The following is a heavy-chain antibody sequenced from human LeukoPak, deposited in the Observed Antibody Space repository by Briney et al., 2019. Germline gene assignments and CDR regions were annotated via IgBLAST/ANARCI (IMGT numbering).Heavy chain of an antibody. CDR3: ARDRGTAMVPFFDY. Sequence: SETLSLTCTVSGGSISSGGYYWSWIRQHPGKGLEWIGYIYYSGSTYYNPSLKSRVTISVDTSKNQFSLKLSSVTAADTAVYYCARDRGTAMVPFFDYWGQGTLVTVSS. D-gene: IGHD5-18*01. CDR2: IYYSGST. J-gene: IGHJ4*02. CDR1: GGSISSGGYY. V-gene: IGHV4-31*03.